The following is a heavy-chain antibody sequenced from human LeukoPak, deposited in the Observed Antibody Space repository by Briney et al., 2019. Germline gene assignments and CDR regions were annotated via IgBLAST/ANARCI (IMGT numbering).Heavy chain of an antibody. CDR1: GFTFSSYG. Sequence: GGSLRLSCAASGFTFSSYGMHWVRQAPGKGLEWVAFIRYDGSNKYYADSVKGRFTISRDNAKNSLYLQMNSLRAEDTAVYYCARTTNYDYVWGKYYFDYWGQGTLVTVSS. CDR2: IRYDGSNK. V-gene: IGHV3-30*02. CDR3: ARTTNYDYVWGKYYFDY. J-gene: IGHJ4*02. D-gene: IGHD3-16*01.